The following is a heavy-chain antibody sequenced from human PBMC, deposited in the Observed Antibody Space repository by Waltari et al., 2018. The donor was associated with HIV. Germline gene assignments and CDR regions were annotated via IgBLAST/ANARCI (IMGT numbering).Heavy chain of an antibody. Sequence: QVQLVQSGAEVRKPGASVKVSCKASGYTFTSCDVNWVRQAPGQGLEWMGWVNPYSGNTGYAKNFQGRVTMTRNTSISTAYMELSGLRSEDTAVYYWARGAPGHYCSGGSCPYFDYWGQGSLVTVSS. J-gene: IGHJ4*02. CDR3: ARGAPGHYCSGGSCPYFDY. D-gene: IGHD2-15*01. V-gene: IGHV1-8*02. CDR1: GYTFTSCD. CDR2: VNPYSGNT.